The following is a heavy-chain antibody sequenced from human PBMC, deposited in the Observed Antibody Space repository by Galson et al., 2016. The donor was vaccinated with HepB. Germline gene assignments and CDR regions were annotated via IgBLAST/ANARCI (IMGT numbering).Heavy chain of an antibody. Sequence: ETLSLTCSVSGGSMSSYYWNWIRQSPGKGLEWIGFINDSGNTNFNPSLKSRVTISVDTSKNQFSLKLNSVSAADTAVYHCARLGHNGLDVWGQGTTVTVSS. CDR1: GGSMSSYY. CDR3: ARLGHNGLDV. V-gene: IGHV4-4*09. J-gene: IGHJ6*02. CDR2: INDSGNT. D-gene: IGHD3/OR15-3a*01.